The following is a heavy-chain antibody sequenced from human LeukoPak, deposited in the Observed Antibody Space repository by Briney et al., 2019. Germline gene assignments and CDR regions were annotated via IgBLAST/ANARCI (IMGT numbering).Heavy chain of an antibody. V-gene: IGHV4-39*07. CDR2: IYYSGST. CDR1: GDSLSNSTYY. CDR3: ARNSRGFLEGFDP. Sequence: PSETLSLTCTVSGDSLSNSTYYWGWSRQPPGKGLEWIGSIYYSGSTYYNPSLKSRVTISVDTSKNQFSLKLSSVTAADTAVYYCARNSRGFLEGFDPWGQGTLVTVSS. J-gene: IGHJ5*02. D-gene: IGHD3-3*01.